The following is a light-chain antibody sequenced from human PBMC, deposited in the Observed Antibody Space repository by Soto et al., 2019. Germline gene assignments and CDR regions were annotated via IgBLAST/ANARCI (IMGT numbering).Light chain of an antibody. CDR3: GSYTSTDTPVV. V-gene: IGLV1-47*01. CDR1: SSSIGSNY. J-gene: IGLJ1*01. Sequence: QSVLTQPPSSSGTPGQRVTISCSESSSSIGSNYISWYQQLPGTAPKLLIYRDSQRPSGVPDRFSGSKSGNKASLTISNLEAEDESDYYCGSYTSTDTPVVFGTGTKVTVL. CDR2: RDS.